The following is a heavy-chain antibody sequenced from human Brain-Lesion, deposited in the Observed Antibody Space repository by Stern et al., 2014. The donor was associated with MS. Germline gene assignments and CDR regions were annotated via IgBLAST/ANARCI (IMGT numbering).Heavy chain of an antibody. Sequence: QLQLQESGPGLVKPSQTPPPPPPPPPPPPPPPPSPRRWIRQSPGQGLEPLGRVYFSGSTNYTPSLKSRVTISVDTSKNKFSLKVNSMTAADTAMYYCATRTTMATRSYWYFDLWGRGTLVTVSS. V-gene: IGHV4-39*05. CDR1: PPPPPPPPSP. J-gene: IGHJ2*01. D-gene: IGHD4-23*01. CDR3: ATRTTMATRSYWYFDL. CDR2: VYFSGST.